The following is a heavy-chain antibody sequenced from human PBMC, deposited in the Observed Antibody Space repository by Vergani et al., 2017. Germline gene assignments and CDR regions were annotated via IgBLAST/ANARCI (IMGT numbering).Heavy chain of an antibody. V-gene: IGHV3-15*01. D-gene: IGHD3-16*01. CDR2: IKSKTDGGTT. CDR1: GFTFSNAW. J-gene: IGHJ4*02. Sequence: EVQLVESGGGLVKPGGSLRLSCAASGFTFSNAWMSWVRQAPGKGLEWVGRIKSKTDGGTTDYAAPVKGRFTISRDDSKTTLYLQMNSLKTEDTAVYYCTTDRLNPIWRLRVHPLDYWGQGTLVTVSS. CDR3: TTDRLNPIWRLRVHPLDY.